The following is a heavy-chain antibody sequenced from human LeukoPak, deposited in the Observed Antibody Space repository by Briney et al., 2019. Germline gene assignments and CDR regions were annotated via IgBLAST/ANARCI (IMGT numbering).Heavy chain of an antibody. CDR2: IYYSGST. CDR3: ARASFYYDSSGYPRYYMDV. D-gene: IGHD3-22*01. Sequence: SETLSLTCTVTGDSISSYYWSWIRQPAAKGRDGIGYIYYSGSTNYNPSLKSRVTISVDTSKNQFSLKLSSVTAADTAVYYCARASFYYDSSGYPRYYMDVWGKGTTVTVSS. V-gene: IGHV4-59*01. CDR1: GDSISSYY. J-gene: IGHJ6*03.